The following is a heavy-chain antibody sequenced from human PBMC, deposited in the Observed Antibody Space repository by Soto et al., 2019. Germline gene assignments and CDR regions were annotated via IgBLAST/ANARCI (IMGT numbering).Heavy chain of an antibody. J-gene: IGHJ4*02. D-gene: IGHD4-17*01. V-gene: IGHV4-31*03. Sequence: SETVSLTCTVSGGSISSGGYYWSWIRQHPGKGLEWIGYIYYSGSTYYNPSLKSRVTISVDTSKNQFSLKLSSVTAADTAVYYCARRPYGEYPIIFDYWGQGTLVTVSS. CDR2: IYYSGST. CDR1: GGSISSGGYY. CDR3: ARRPYGEYPIIFDY.